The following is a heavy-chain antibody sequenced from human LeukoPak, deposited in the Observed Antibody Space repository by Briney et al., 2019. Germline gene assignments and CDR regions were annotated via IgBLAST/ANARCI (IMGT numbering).Heavy chain of an antibody. D-gene: IGHD5-12*01. CDR1: GGSISSYY. V-gene: IGHV4-59*12. Sequence: SETLSLTCTVSGGSISSYYWSWIRQPPGKGLEWIGYIFYSGSINYNPSLKSRVTISVDTSKNQFSLKLSSVTAADTAVYYCARDPIGRGYSGYDHVFDYWGQGTLVTVSS. J-gene: IGHJ4*02. CDR3: ARDPIGRGYSGYDHVFDY. CDR2: IFYSGSI.